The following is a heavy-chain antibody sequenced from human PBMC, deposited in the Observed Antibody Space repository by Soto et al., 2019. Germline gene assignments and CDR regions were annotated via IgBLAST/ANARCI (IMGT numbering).Heavy chain of an antibody. Sequence: QVQLRESGPGLVKPSGTLSLTCAISSGSITSRSWWSWVRQPPGKGLEWIGEIYQGGSTNYNASLKSRLTTSIDKSQTQFSLRLNSVTAADTAVYFCASHLIMPGTRGFEYWGQGSLVTVSS. CDR1: SGSITSRSW. J-gene: IGHJ4*02. D-gene: IGHD6-13*01. CDR3: ASHLIMPGTRGFEY. V-gene: IGHV4-4*02. CDR2: IYQGGST.